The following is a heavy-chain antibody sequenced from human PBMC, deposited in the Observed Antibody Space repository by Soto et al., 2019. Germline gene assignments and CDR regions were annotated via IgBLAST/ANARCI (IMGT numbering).Heavy chain of an antibody. V-gene: IGHV3-21*01. CDR3: ARDGPMTTVTTVDY. D-gene: IGHD4-17*01. Sequence: EVQLVESGGGLVKPGGSLRLSCAASGFTFSSYSMNWVRQAPGKGLEWVSSISSSSSYIYYADSVKGRFTISRDNAKNSLSLQMNSLRAEDTAVYYCARDGPMTTVTTVDYWGQGTLVTVSS. J-gene: IGHJ4*02. CDR2: ISSSSSYI. CDR1: GFTFSSYS.